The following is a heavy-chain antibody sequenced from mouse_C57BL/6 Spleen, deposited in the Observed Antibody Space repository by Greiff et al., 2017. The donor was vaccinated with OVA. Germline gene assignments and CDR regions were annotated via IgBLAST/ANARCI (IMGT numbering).Heavy chain of an antibody. J-gene: IGHJ3*01. CDR1: GYTFTDYE. D-gene: IGHD4-1*01. V-gene: IGHV1-15*01. CDR3: TRRQTGTWFAY. Sequence: VQLVESGAELVRPGASVTLSCKASGYTFTDYEMNWVKQTPVHGLEWIGAIDPENGGNAYNQKFKGKAILTADKSSSTAYMELRSLTSEDSAVYYCTRRQTGTWFAYWGQGTLVTVSA. CDR2: IDPENGGN.